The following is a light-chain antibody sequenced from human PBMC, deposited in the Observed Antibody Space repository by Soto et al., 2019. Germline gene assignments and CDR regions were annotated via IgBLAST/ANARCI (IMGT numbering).Light chain of an antibody. V-gene: IGLV4-69*01. CDR2: LNNDGSH. CDR1: RGHSSYA. Sequence: QPVLTQSPSASASLGASVKLPCTLSRGHSSYAIAWHQKQPGKGPRYLMDLNNDGSHTKGDGIPDRFSGSSSGADRFLIISSLQSEDEADYYCQTWGTGFQFFGGGTKVTVL. J-gene: IGLJ2*01. CDR3: QTWGTGFQF.